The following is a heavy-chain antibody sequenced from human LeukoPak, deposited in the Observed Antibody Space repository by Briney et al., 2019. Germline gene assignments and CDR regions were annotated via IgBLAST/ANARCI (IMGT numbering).Heavy chain of an antibody. V-gene: IGHV3-23*01. D-gene: IGHD4-11*01. Sequence: GGSLRLSCAASGFTFSTYAMSWGHQAPGKGLGWVSLISGSCGSTYYADSVKGRFTISRDNGKNTLSLQINSLRAEDTALYYCAKERLTTTTFDYWGRGTLVTVSS. CDR2: ISGSCGST. CDR1: GFTFSTYA. CDR3: AKERLTTTTFDY. J-gene: IGHJ4*02.